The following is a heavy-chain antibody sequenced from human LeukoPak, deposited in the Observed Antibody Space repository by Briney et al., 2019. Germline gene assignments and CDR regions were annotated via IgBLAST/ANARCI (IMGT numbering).Heavy chain of an antibody. CDR3: ARDVGYCSSTSCYGGPFDY. J-gene: IGHJ4*02. D-gene: IGHD2-2*01. CDR1: GFTFSSFG. V-gene: IGHV3-20*04. CDR2: INWNGGST. Sequence: GGSLRLSCAASGFTFSSFGMNWVRQAPGKGLEWVSGINWNGGSTGYADSVKGRFTISRDNAKNSLYLQMNSLRAEDTALYYCARDVGYCSSTSCYGGPFDYWGQGTLVTVSS.